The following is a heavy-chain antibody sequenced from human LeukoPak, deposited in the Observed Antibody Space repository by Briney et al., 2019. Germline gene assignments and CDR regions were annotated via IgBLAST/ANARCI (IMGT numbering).Heavy chain of an antibody. CDR2: IKQDGSEK. CDR1: GFTLSRDW. D-gene: IGHD3-10*01. V-gene: IGHV3-7*03. CDR3: AKGTLGFGESPFDY. Sequence: SGRCLRLSRAASGFTLSRDWMSWVPQAPGKGLGRGSNIKQDGSEKNYVDSVKGRFTIYRNNPKNSLYLQMNSLRAEDTAVYYCAKGTLGFGESPFDYWGQGTLVTVSS. J-gene: IGHJ4*02.